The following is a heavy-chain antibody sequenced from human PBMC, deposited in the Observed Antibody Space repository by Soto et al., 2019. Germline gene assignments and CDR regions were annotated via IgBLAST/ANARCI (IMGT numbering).Heavy chain of an antibody. J-gene: IGHJ3*01. Sequence: EVQLVDSGGGLVQPGGSLRLSCAASEFTFRSYWMHWVRQSPGKGLVWVSSISGSGSTINYADSVKGRFTISRDNAKNTVYLQIDSLRAEDTAVYYCARSLPGTYGAFDLWGQGTMVTVSS. CDR3: ARSLPGTYGAFDL. D-gene: IGHD1-7*01. CDR2: ISGSGSTI. CDR1: EFTFRSYW. V-gene: IGHV3-74*01.